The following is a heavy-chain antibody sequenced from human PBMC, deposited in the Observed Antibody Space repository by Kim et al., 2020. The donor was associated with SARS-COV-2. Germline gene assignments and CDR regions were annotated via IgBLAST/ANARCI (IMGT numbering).Heavy chain of an antibody. CDR3: ARDQSRLGYCSSTSCYLGSMDV. V-gene: IGHV1-46*01. J-gene: IGHJ6*02. Sequence: ASVKVSCKASGYTFTSYYMHWVRQAPGQGLEWMGIINPSGGSTSYAQKFQGRVTMTRDTSTSTVYMELSSLRSEDTAVYYCARDQSRLGYCSSTSCYLGSMDVWGQGTTVTVSS. CDR2: INPSGGST. D-gene: IGHD2-2*01. CDR1: GYTFTSYY.